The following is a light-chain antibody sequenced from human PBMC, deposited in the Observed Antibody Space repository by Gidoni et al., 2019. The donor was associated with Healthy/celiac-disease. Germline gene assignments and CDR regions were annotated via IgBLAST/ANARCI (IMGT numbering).Light chain of an antibody. CDR1: TSNIGSNP. CDR2: SNS. Sequence: QSVLTQPPSASGTTGQTITISCSESTSNIGSNPVHWYQHIPGASPKLLIYSNSQRPSGVPDRFSGSKSGTSASLAISDLQSEDEADYYCATWVDRLNGLTFGGGTKLTVL. J-gene: IGLJ2*01. CDR3: ATWVDRLNGLT. V-gene: IGLV1-44*01.